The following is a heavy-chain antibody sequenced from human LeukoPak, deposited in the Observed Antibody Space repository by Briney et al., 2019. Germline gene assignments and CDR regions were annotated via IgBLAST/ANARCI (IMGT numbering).Heavy chain of an antibody. CDR3: ARDGTRYYYGPYYYMDV. V-gene: IGHV3-30-3*01. D-gene: IGHD3-10*01. Sequence: GGSLRLSCVASGFTVSSYAMHWVRQAPGKGLEWVAVISYDGSNKYYADSVKGRFTISRDNSKNTLYLQMNSLRAEDTAVYYCARDGTRYYYGPYYYMDVWGKGTTVTVSS. J-gene: IGHJ6*03. CDR1: GFTVSSYA. CDR2: ISYDGSNK.